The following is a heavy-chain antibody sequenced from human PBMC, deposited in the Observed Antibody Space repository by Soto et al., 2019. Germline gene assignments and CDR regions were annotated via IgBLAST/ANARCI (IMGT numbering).Heavy chain of an antibody. CDR1: GGTFSSYT. CDR2: IIPILGIA. J-gene: IGHJ6*03. CDR3: AISEHYSTVRYYYYYYMDV. Sequence: GASVTVSCKASGGTFSSYTISWVRQAPGQGLEWMGRIIPILGIANYAQKFQGRVTITADKSTSTAYMELSSLRSEDTAVYYCAISEHYSTVRYYYYYYMDVWGKGTPVTVSS. V-gene: IGHV1-69*02. D-gene: IGHD4-4*01.